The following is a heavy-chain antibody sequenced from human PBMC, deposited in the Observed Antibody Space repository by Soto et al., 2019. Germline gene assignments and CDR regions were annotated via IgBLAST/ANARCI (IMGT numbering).Heavy chain of an antibody. CDR2: ISSSSSYI. D-gene: IGHD6-13*01. V-gene: IGHV3-21*01. Sequence: GGSLRLSCAASGFTFSSYSMNWVRQAPGKGLEWVSSISSSSSYIYYADSVKGRFTISRDNAKNSLYLQMNSLRAEDTAVYYCARIGFYSRRPLYYFDYWGQGTLVTVSS. CDR1: GFTFSSYS. J-gene: IGHJ4*02. CDR3: ARIGFYSRRPLYYFDY.